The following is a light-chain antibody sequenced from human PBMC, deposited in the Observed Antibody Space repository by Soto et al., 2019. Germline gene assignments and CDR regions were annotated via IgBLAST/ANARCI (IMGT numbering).Light chain of an antibody. V-gene: IGKV3-11*01. Sequence: EIVMTQSPATLSVSPGERATLSCRASQNVSTYLAWYQQKPGQAPRLLIYDASNRATGIPARFSGSGSGTDFTLTISSLEPEDFAVYYCQQRTNWLTFGPGTKVDIK. CDR3: QQRTNWLT. CDR1: QNVSTY. J-gene: IGKJ3*01. CDR2: DAS.